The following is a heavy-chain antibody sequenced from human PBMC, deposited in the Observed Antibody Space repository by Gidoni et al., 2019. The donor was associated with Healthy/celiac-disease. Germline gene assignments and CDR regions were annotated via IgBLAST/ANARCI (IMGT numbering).Heavy chain of an antibody. D-gene: IGHD5-18*01. Sequence: QVQLQQWGAGLLKPSETLSLTCAVYGGSFSGYYWSWIRQPPGKGLEWIGEINHSGSTNYNPSLKSRVTISVDTSKNQFSLKLSSVTAADTAVYYCARGPAMVARRYYYYGMDVWGQGTTVTVSS. J-gene: IGHJ6*02. CDR2: INHSGST. CDR1: GGSFSGYY. CDR3: ARGPAMVARRYYYYGMDV. V-gene: IGHV4-34*01.